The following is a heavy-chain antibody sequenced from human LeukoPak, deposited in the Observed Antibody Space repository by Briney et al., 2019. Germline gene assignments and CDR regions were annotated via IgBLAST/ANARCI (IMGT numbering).Heavy chain of an antibody. V-gene: IGHV3-7*01. D-gene: IGHD3-22*01. CDR3: ARGVSRYFSSGYRFTYYFDY. CDR2: IKQDETEK. Sequence: GGSLRLSCAASGFTFRSYWMTWVRQAPGKGLEWVANIKQDETEKYYVDSVKGRFTISRDNAKNSLYLQMTTLRVEDTAVYYCARGVSRYFSSGYRFTYYFDYWGQGTLVTVSS. J-gene: IGHJ4*02. CDR1: GFTFRSYW.